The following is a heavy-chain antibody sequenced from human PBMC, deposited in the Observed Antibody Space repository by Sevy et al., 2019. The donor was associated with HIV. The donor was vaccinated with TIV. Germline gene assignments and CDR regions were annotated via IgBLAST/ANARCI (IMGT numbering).Heavy chain of an antibody. Sequence: GGSLRLSCEISGFTFSSYWMSWLRQAPGKGLEWVAIIKENGSQKNHVDPVKGRFSISRDNAKKTLYLQMSSLRADDTAVYYCSRATASVLQYFDRVYIDYWGQGTLVTVSS. V-gene: IGHV3-7*01. J-gene: IGHJ4*02. CDR3: SRATASVLQYFDRVYIDY. CDR2: IKENGSQK. D-gene: IGHD3-9*01. CDR1: GFTFSSYW.